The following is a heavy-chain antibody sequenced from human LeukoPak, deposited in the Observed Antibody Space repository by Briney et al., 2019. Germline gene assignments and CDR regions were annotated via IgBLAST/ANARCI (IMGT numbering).Heavy chain of an antibody. J-gene: IGHJ4*02. Sequence: GGSLRLSCAASGFTVSSNYMSWVRQAPGMGLDWVSVIYSGGSTYYADSVKGRFTISRDNSKNTLYLQMNSLRAEDTAVYYCARIPIVVITSGGYWGQGTLVTVSS. V-gene: IGHV3-53*01. D-gene: IGHD3-22*01. CDR3: ARIPIVVITSGGY. CDR1: GFTVSSNY. CDR2: IYSGGST.